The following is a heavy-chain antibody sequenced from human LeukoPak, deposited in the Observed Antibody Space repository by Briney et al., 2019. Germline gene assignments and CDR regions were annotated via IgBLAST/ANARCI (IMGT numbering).Heavy chain of an antibody. J-gene: IGHJ4*02. CDR3: ARHDYDSSGYSR. CDR1: GGSISSYF. V-gene: IGHV4-59*01. D-gene: IGHD3-22*01. CDR2: IHYTGST. Sequence: SETLSLTCTVSGGSISSYFWNWIRQPPGKGLEWIGYIHYTGSTNYNPSLKSRVTISKDTSKNQFSLKLTSVTAADTAVYYCARHDYDSSGYSRWGQGTLVTVSS.